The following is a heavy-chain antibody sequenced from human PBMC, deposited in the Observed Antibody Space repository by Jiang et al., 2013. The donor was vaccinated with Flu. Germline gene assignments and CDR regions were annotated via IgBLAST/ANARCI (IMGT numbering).Heavy chain of an antibody. D-gene: IGHD6-19*01. CDR3: ARVGSSGWVYFDY. CDR2: IYYSGGT. Sequence: SGSGLVKPSETLFLTCDVSGGSISSYYWSWIRQPPGKGLEWIGYIYYSGGTNYNPSLKSRVTISVDTSKNQFSLKLSSVTAADTAVYYCARVGSSGWVYFDYWGQGTLVTVSS. J-gene: IGHJ4*02. V-gene: IGHV4-59*01. CDR1: GGSISSYY.